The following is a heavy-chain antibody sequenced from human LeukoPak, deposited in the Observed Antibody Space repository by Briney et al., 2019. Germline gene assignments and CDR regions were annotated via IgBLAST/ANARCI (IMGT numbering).Heavy chain of an antibody. D-gene: IGHD2-2*01. V-gene: IGHV1-18*01. CDR3: ARDPRPYCSSTSCYYEGDY. CDR2: ISAYNGNT. J-gene: IGHJ4*02. CDR1: GYTFTSYG. Sequence: ASVKVSCKASGYTFTSYGISWVRQAPGQGLEWLGWISAYNGNTNYAQKLQGRVTMTTDTSTSTAYMELRSLRSDDTAVYYCARDPRPYCSSTSCYYEGDYWGQGTLVTVSS.